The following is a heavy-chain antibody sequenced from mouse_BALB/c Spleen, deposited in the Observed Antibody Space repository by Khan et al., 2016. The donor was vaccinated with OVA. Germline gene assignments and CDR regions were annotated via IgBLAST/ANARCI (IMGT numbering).Heavy chain of an antibody. CDR2: ILYSGTT. D-gene: IGHD2-14*01. V-gene: IGHV3-8*02. Sequence: EVKLLESGPSLVKPSQTLSLTCSVTGDSITSGYWCWIRKFPGNKLEYMGYILYSGTTYSNPSLKSRISITRHTSQNQYYLQLNSVTTEDTATYYCARSTYRYAFAYWGQGTLVTVSA. CDR3: ARSTYRYAFAY. CDR1: GDSITSGY. J-gene: IGHJ3*01.